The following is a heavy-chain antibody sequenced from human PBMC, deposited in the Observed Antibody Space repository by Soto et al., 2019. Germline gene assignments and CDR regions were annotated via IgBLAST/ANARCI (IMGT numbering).Heavy chain of an antibody. CDR3: ERDPQQRLADSYYYGMDV. V-gene: IGHV3-21*06. CDR2: ISGLSSFI. Sequence: PWGALQVACAASVFTFSPYGMNWLRQAPGKGLELVSSISGLSSFIYYADSVKGRFTVSRDNAKNSLFVQMNSLTAEDTAVYYCERDPQQRLADSYYYGMDVWGPGTTVTVS. CDR1: VFTFSPYG. D-gene: IGHD6-25*01. J-gene: IGHJ6*02.